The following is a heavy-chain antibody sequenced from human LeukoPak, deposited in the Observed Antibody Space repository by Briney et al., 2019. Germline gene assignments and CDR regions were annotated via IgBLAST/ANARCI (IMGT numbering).Heavy chain of an antibody. CDR2: ISGSGGST. Sequence: GGSLRLSCAASGFTFSSYAMSWVRQAPGKGLEWVSAISGSGGSTYYADSVKGRFTISRDNSKNTLYLQMNSLRAEDTTVYYCAKDQTMWLRPRDDAFDIWGQGTMVTVSS. CDR1: GFTFSSYA. V-gene: IGHV3-23*01. CDR3: AKDQTMWLRPRDDAFDI. J-gene: IGHJ3*02. D-gene: IGHD5-12*01.